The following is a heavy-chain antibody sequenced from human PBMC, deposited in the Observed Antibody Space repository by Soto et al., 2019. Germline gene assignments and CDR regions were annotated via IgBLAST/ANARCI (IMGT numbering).Heavy chain of an antibody. V-gene: IGHV4-34*01. J-gene: IGHJ4*02. CDR1: GGSFSGYY. Sequence: QVQLQQWGAGLLKPSETLSLTCAVYGGSFSGYYWSWIRQPPGKGLEWIGEINHSGSTNYNPSLKSRVTISVDTSKNQFSLKLSSVTAADTAVYYCARDSAPPRITMVRGVIITGSSLDYWGQGTLVTVSS. CDR2: INHSGST. CDR3: ARDSAPPRITMVRGVIITGSSLDY. D-gene: IGHD3-10*01.